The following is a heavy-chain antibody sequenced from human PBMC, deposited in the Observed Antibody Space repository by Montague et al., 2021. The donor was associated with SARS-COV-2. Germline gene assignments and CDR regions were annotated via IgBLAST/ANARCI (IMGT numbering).Heavy chain of an antibody. D-gene: IGHD3-22*01. V-gene: IGHV4-34*01. CDR2: INHSGST. CDR1: GGSFSGYY. CDR3: ARNPWYYYDSSGYYLDY. J-gene: IGHJ4*02. Sequence: SETLSLTCAVYGGSFSGYYWSWIRQPPGKGLEWIGEINHSGSTNYNPSPKSRVTISVDTSENQFSLKLSSVTAADTAVYYCARNPWYYYDSSGYYLDYWGQGTLVTVSS.